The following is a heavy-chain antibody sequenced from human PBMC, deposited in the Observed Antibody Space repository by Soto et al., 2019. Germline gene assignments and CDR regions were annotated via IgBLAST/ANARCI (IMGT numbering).Heavy chain of an antibody. CDR3: TRGRVAGTFDS. D-gene: IGHD6-19*01. J-gene: IGHJ4*02. Sequence: GGPLRLSCTTSGFTFGDYAMSWVLQAPGKGLEWVGFIRTKPSGGTTQYAASVKGRFTISRDDSKSIAYLQMNSLKTEDTAVYYCTRGRVAGTFDSWGQGTLVTVSS. CDR2: IRTKPSGGTT. V-gene: IGHV3-49*04. CDR1: GFTFGDYA.